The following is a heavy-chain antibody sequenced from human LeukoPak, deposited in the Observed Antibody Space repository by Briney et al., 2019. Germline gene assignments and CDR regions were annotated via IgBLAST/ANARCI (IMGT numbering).Heavy chain of an antibody. CDR1: GVSFSTHW. D-gene: IGHD2-15*01. CDR2: IKGDGGST. V-gene: IGHV3-74*03. J-gene: IGHJ6*02. Sequence: PGGSLRLSCAASGVSFSTHWMHWVRQAPGKGLVWVSRIKGDGGSTTYADSVEGRFTISRDNAKNTLYLQMDSLRAEDTAVYYCAKDRCGGASCYSGATYYYGMDVWGQGTTVTVSS. CDR3: AKDRCGGASCYSGATYYYGMDV.